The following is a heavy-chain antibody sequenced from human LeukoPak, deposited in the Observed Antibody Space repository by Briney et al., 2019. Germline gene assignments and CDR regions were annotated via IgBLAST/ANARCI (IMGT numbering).Heavy chain of an antibody. V-gene: IGHV1-2*02. J-gene: IGHJ4*02. CDR2: INPNSGVT. Sequence: ASVKVSCKASGYTFTGYYMHWVRQAPGQGLEWMGWINPNSGVTYYAQNFQGRVTMTRDTSISTAYMELSSLRSDDTAVYYCARGGIQLWFLVDYWGQGTLVTVSS. CDR3: ARGGIQLWFLVDY. D-gene: IGHD5-18*01. CDR1: GYTFTGYY.